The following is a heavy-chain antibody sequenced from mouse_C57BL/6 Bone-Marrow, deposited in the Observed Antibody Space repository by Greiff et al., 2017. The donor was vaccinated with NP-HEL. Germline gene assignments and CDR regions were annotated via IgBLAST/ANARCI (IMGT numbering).Heavy chain of an antibody. Sequence: VQLQQSGTELVKPGASVKLSCKASGYTFTSYWMHWVKQRPGQGLEWIGNINPSNGGTNYNEKFQSKATLTVDKSSSTAYMQLSSLTSEDSAVYYCATLWLRRGHYAMDYWGQGTSVTVSS. CDR1: GYTFTSYW. D-gene: IGHD2-2*01. J-gene: IGHJ4*01. CDR3: ATLWLRRGHYAMDY. V-gene: IGHV1-53*01. CDR2: INPSNGGT.